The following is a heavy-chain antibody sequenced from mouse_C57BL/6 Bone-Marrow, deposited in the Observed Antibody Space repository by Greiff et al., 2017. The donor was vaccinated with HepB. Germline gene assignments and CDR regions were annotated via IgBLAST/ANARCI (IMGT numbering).Heavy chain of an antibody. D-gene: IGHD2-5*01. CDR1: GFTFSSYG. CDR3: ARHPYYSNYGGAWFAY. Sequence: EVQLVESGRDLVKPGGSLKLSCAASGFTFSSYGMSWVRQTPDKRLEWVATISSGGSYTYYPDSVKGRFTISRDNAKNTLYLQMSSLKSEDTAMYYCARHPYYSNYGGAWFAYWGQGTLVTVSA. J-gene: IGHJ3*01. CDR2: ISSGGSYT. V-gene: IGHV5-6*01.